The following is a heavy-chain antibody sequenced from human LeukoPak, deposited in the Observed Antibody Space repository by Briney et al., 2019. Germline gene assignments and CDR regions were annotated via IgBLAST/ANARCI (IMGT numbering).Heavy chain of an antibody. CDR2: IYTSGNT. J-gene: IGHJ3*02. CDR1: GGSISSGSYY. V-gene: IGHV4-61*02. D-gene: IGHD6-19*01. Sequence: PSQTLSLTCTVSGGSISSGSYYWGWIRQPAGKGLEWIRRIYTSGNTNYNPSLKSRVTISVDTSKNQFSLKLSSVTAADTAVYYCARCIAVAGSAFDIWGQGTMVTVSS. CDR3: ARCIAVAGSAFDI.